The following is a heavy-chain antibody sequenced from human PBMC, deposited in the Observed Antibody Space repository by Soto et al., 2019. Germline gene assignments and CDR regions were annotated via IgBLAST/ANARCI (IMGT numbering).Heavy chain of an antibody. CDR2: IIPIFGTA. D-gene: IGHD4-17*01. CDR1: GGTFSSYA. CDR3: ARVPPTPSDYGDYDWFDP. Sequence: SVKVSCKASGGTFSSYAISWVRQAPGQGLEWMGGIIPIFGTANYAQKFQGRVTITADKSTSTAYMELSSLRSEDTAVYYCARVPPTPSDYGDYDWFDPWGQGTLVTVSS. V-gene: IGHV1-69*06. J-gene: IGHJ5*02.